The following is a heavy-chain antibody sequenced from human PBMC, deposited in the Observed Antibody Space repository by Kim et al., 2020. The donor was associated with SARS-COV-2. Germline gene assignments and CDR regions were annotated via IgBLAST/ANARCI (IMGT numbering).Heavy chain of an antibody. V-gene: IGHV3-30*04. CDR2: ISYDGSNK. J-gene: IGHJ6*02. Sequence: GGSLRLSCAASGFTFRSYSLHWVRQAPGKGLEWVALISYDGSNKVYADSVDGRFTISRDNSKNTLYLEMNSLGAEDSAVYYCARGPPYCNALNCYVHDGMDVWGRGTTVTVSS. D-gene: IGHD2-15*01. CDR3: ARGPPYCNALNCYVHDGMDV. CDR1: GFTFRSYS.